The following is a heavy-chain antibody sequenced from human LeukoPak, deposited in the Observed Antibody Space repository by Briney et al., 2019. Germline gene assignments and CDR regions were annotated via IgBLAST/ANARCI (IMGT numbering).Heavy chain of an antibody. CDR3: ATQGGCSSTSCYDNWFDP. J-gene: IGHJ5*02. CDR2: IYYSGST. Sequence: SSETLSLTCTVSGGSISSYYWSWIRQPPGKGLEWIGYIYYSGSTNYNPSLKSRVTISVDTSKNQFSLKLSSVTAADTAVYYCATQGGCSSTSCYDNWFDPWGQGTLVTVSS. D-gene: IGHD2-2*01. V-gene: IGHV4-59*12. CDR1: GGSISSYY.